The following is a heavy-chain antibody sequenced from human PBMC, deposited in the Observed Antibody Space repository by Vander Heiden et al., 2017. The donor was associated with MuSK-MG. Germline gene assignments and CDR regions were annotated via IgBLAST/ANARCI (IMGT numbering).Heavy chain of an antibody. J-gene: IGHJ4*02. CDR3: ARVIRMGYYFDY. CDR1: GYTFIAYY. Sequence: QVQLVQPGAEVKKPGASVKVSCKASGYTFIAYYIHWVRQAPGQGLQWMGWINPNTGATQYAQNFQGSVTMTRDTSIDSAYMELNRLTSDDTAVYFCARVIRMGYYFDYWGQGTRVTVSS. D-gene: IGHD2-15*01. V-gene: IGHV1-2*02. CDR2: INPNTGAT.